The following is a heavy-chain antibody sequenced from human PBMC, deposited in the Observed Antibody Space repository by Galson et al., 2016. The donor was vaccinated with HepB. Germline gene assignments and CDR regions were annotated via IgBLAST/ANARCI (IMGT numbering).Heavy chain of an antibody. V-gene: IGHV3-53*01. D-gene: IGHD3-22*01. J-gene: IGHJ6*02. Sequence: SLRLSCAASEFTVSTNHMSWVRQAPGKGLEWVATIYRVGTTSYAESVRGRFTVSRDISKTTLSLQMNSLRSGDTAVYYCVRYCDSNGYYPGGMDVWGQGTTVTVSS. CDR2: IYRVGTT. CDR3: VRYCDSNGYYPGGMDV. CDR1: EFTVSTNH.